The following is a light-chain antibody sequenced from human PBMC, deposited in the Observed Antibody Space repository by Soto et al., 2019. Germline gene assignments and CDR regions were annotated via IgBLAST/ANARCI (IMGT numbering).Light chain of an antibody. CDR1: QSVRSD. Sequence: DTVMTQSPATMSVSPGERVTLSCRASQSVRSDLAWYQQKPGQPLRLLIYGASTRATGIPARFSGSGSGTEFALNISSLQSEDFAVYHCQQYNNWPRTFGQGTKLEIK. CDR2: GAS. J-gene: IGKJ2*01. CDR3: QQYNNWPRT. V-gene: IGKV3-15*01.